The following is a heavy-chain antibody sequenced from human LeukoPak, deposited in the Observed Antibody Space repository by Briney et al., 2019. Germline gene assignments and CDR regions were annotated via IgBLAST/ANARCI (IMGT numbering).Heavy chain of an antibody. CDR3: AREVVVVVAAREGLDY. D-gene: IGHD2-15*01. CDR1: GGTCSSYA. V-gene: IGHV1-69*04. J-gene: IGHJ4*02. Sequence: ASVKVSCKASGGTCSSYAISWVRQAPGQGLEWMGRIIPILGIANYAQKFQGRVTITADKSTSTAYMELSSLRSEDTAVYYCAREVVVVVAAREGLDYWGQGTLVSVSS. CDR2: IIPILGIA.